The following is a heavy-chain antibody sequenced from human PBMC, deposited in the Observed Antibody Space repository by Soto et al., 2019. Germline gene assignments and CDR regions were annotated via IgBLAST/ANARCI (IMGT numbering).Heavy chain of an antibody. CDR3: ARESAYGGNPLAVDS. Sequence: ASVQVSRKASGDTFRIYSLSWVRQPPAQGLAWMGWVIPFFNTSNYGQKFKCRVTINADESTSTAYMELSILGSEDLAMYYCARESAYGGNPLAVDSWGRGALVTVS. CDR2: VIPFFNTS. J-gene: IGHJ5*01. V-gene: IGHV1-69*13. D-gene: IGHD2-15*01. CDR1: GDTFRIYS.